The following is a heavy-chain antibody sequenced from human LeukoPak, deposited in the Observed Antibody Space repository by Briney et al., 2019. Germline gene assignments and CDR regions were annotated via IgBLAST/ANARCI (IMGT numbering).Heavy chain of an antibody. CDR3: ARSIVGASDY. CDR1: GGSISSYY. CDR2: IYYSGST. Sequence: KPSETLSLTCTVSGGSISSYYWSWIRQPPGKGLEWIGYIYYSGSTNYNPSLKSRVTISVDTSKNQFSLKLSSVTAADTAVYYCARSIVGASDYWGQGTLVTVSS. D-gene: IGHD1-26*01. J-gene: IGHJ4*02. V-gene: IGHV4-59*08.